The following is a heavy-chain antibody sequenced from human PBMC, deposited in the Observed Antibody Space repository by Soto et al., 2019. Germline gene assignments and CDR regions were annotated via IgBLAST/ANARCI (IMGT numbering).Heavy chain of an antibody. CDR1: GYTFSDYY. CDR2: INPHNVGGT. V-gene: IGHV1-2*02. Sequence: VDSLKVSCNASGYTFSDYYNHWVRHAPGQGLEWMGCINPHNVGGTKHAQKSQGRVTMPRDTSITTAYMVLSSLRSDDTAVYYCARGSWG. J-gene: IGHJ5*01. CDR3: ARGS.